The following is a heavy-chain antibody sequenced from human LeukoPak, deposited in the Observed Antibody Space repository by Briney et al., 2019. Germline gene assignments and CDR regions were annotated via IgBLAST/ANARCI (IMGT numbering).Heavy chain of an antibody. J-gene: IGHJ4*02. D-gene: IGHD3-22*01. V-gene: IGHV3-30*04. CDR3: ARGLAYNYDTSAYFLDY. CDR2: ISHDGSNK. CDR1: GFTFSSYA. Sequence: RSGGSLRLSCVASGFTFSSYAIHWVRQAPGKGLEWVAAISHDGSNKFYADSVKGRFTISRDNSKNTLYLQMNSLRTEDTAVYYCARGLAYNYDTSAYFLDYWGQGTLVTVSS.